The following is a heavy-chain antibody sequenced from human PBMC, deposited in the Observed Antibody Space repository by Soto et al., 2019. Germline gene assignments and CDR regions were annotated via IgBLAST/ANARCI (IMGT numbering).Heavy chain of an antibody. CDR3: ARVRYVSSSAALDI. V-gene: IGHV4-59*01. D-gene: IGHD6-6*01. CDR2: IYYSGDT. CDR1: GGSISNYY. Sequence: QVQLQESGPGLVKTSETLSLTCSVSGGSISNYYWSWIRQPPGKGLEWIGYIYYSGDTNYNPSLMSRVTISIDTSKTQFSLTLTSVTAADTAIYYCARVRYVSSSAALDIWGQGTLALVSS. J-gene: IGHJ3*02.